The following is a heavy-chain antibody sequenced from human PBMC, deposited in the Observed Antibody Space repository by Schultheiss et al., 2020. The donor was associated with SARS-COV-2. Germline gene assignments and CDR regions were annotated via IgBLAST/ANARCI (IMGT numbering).Heavy chain of an antibody. CDR2: INPNSGGT. CDR1: GYTLTELS. V-gene: IGHV1-2*06. CDR3: RSYSGSYGAFDI. Sequence: ASVKVSCKVSGYTLTELSMHWVRQAPGQGLEWMGRINPNSGGTNYAQKFQGRVTMTRDTSISTAYMELSRLRSDDTAVYYCRSYSGSYGAFDIWGQGTMVTVSS. J-gene: IGHJ3*02. D-gene: IGHD1-26*01.